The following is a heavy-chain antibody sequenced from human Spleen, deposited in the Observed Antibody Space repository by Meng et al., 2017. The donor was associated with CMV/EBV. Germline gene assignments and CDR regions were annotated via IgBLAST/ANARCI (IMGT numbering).Heavy chain of an antibody. CDR2: ISSSGSTI. CDR1: GFTFSDYY. D-gene: IGHD2/OR15-2a*01. V-gene: IGHV3-11*01. CDR3: ASGQGPRMWFDP. J-gene: IGHJ5*02. Sequence: CAASGFTFSDYYMGWIRQAPGKGLEWVSYISSSGSTIYYADSVKGRFTISRDNAKNSLYLQMNSLRAEDTAVYYCASGQGPRMWFDPWGQGTLVTVSS.